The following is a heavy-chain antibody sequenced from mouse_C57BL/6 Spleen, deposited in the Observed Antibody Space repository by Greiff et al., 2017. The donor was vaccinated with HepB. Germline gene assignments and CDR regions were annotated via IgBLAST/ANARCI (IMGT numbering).Heavy chain of an antibody. J-gene: IGHJ2*01. CDR2: IYPGSGST. D-gene: IGHD2-4*01. V-gene: IGHV1-55*01. CDR3: ARLYYDLDYFDY. CDR1: GYTFTSYW. Sequence: VQLQQPGAELVKPGASVKMSCKASGYTFTSYWITWVKQRPGQGLEWIGDIYPGSGSTNYNEKFKSKATLTVDTSSSTAYMQLSSLTSEDSAVYYCARLYYDLDYFDYWGQGTTLTVSS.